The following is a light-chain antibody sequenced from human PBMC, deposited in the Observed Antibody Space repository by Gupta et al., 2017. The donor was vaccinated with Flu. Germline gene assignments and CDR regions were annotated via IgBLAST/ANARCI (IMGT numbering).Light chain of an antibody. Sequence: DIVMTQSPDSLAVSLGERATINCKSSQSVLYSSNNKNYLAWYQHKPGQPPKLLIYWASTRESGVPDRFSGSGSGTDFTLTISSLQAEDVAVYYCQQDDSTPMTFGQGTKVEIK. CDR2: WAS. J-gene: IGKJ1*01. CDR1: QSVLYSSNNKNY. V-gene: IGKV4-1*01. CDR3: QQDDSTPMT.